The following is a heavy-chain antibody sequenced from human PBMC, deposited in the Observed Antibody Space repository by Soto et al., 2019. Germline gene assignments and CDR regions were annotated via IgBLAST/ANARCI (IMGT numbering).Heavy chain of an antibody. J-gene: IGHJ4*02. CDR2: IHGGGNSA. V-gene: IGHV3-23*01. D-gene: IGHD4-17*01. Sequence: EVQLLEAGGDLVQPGRSLRLSCAASGFTFSGYAMSWVRQAPGKGLEWVSVIHGGGNSAYYADSVKGRFTISRDNSKNTLYLQMRSLRGEGTAVYYCEKYRGPVTTSWHFDYWGQGTLVTGSS. CDR3: EKYRGPVTTSWHFDY. CDR1: GFTFSGYA.